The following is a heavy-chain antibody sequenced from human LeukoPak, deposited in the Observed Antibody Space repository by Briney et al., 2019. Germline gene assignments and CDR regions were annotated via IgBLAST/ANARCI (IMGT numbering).Heavy chain of an antibody. V-gene: IGHV3-30*18. CDR1: GFTFSSYV. J-gene: IGHJ4*02. CDR3: AKDWVVRGVISY. D-gene: IGHD3-10*01. Sequence: WGSLRLSCAASGFTFSSYVMHWVRQAPGKGLEWVAGISYDGNNKYYAESVKGRFTISRDNSKNTLYLQMNSLRAEDTAVYYCAKDWVVRGVISYWGQGTLVTVSS. CDR2: ISYDGNNK.